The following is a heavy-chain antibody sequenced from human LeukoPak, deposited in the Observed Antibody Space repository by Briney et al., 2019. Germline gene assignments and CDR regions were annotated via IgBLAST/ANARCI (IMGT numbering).Heavy chain of an antibody. CDR2: ISYDGSNK. V-gene: IGHV3-30*18. D-gene: IGHD2/OR15-2a*01. J-gene: IGHJ4*02. CDR1: GFTFSSYG. CDR3: AKDSMFDY. Sequence: PGRSLRLSCAASGFTFSSYGMHWVRQAPGKGLECLAVISYDGSNKYYAYSVKGRFTISRDNSKNTLYLQMNSLRAEDTAVYYCAKDSMFDYWGQGTLVTVSS.